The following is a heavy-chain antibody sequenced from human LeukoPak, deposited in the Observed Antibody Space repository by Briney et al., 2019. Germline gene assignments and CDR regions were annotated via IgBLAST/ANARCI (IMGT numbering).Heavy chain of an antibody. CDR1: GFTFSSYA. Sequence: GGSLRLSCSASGFTFSSYAMHWVRQAPGKGLEWVAVISYDGDNKYFADSVKGRFTISRDNSKNTLYLQMNSLRAEDTAVYYCAKDRLLLARGVIDAFDIWGQGTMVTVSS. J-gene: IGHJ3*02. CDR3: AKDRLLLARGVIDAFDI. CDR2: ISYDGDNK. D-gene: IGHD3-10*01. V-gene: IGHV3-30*04.